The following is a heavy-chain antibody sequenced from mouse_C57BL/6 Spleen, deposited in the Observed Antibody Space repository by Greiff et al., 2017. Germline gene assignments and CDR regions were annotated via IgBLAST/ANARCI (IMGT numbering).Heavy chain of an antibody. CDR1: GFTFSSYA. CDR2: ISSGGDYI. Sequence: EVKLVESGEGLVKPGGSLKLSCAASGFTFSSYAMSWVRQTPEKRLEWVAYISSGGDYIYYADTVKGRFTIARDNARNSLYLQMSSLKSEDTAMYYCTRDRGYDYDVELAYWGQGTLVTVSA. V-gene: IGHV5-9-1*02. J-gene: IGHJ3*01. D-gene: IGHD2-4*01. CDR3: TRDRGYDYDVELAY.